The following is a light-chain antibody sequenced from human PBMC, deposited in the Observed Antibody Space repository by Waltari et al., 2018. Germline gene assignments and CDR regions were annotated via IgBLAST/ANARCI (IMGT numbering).Light chain of an antibody. CDR3: QSTDSSSTYTV. CDR1: TLQKFY. J-gene: IGLJ3*02. Sequence: SYDLTQPPSLSVSPGQTATIDCSGETLQKFYAYWYQQKPGQAPLLVISKDTERPSGIPERFSGSSSGTTVTLTISGVRAEDEGDYYCQSTDSSSTYTVFGGGTKLTVL. CDR2: KDT. V-gene: IGLV3-25*03.